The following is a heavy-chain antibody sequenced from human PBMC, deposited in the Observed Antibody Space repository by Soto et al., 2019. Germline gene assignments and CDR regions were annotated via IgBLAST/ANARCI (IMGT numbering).Heavy chain of an antibody. V-gene: IGHV3-23*01. D-gene: IGHD3-10*01. CDR1: GFTFTTYA. CDR2: ITKSGGGT. J-gene: IGHJ4*02. Sequence: PGGSLRLSCAASGFTFTTYAMTWVRQAPGKGLVWVSTITKSGGGTSYVDSVRGRFTISRDNSKDMLYLQMNALRVEDTALYYCTRGPRPSSVGTGAFWGQGTLVTVSS. CDR3: TRGPRPSSVGTGAF.